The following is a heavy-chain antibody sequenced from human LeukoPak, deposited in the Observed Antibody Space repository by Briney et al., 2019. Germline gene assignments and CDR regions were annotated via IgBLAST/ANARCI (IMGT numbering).Heavy chain of an antibody. V-gene: IGHV3-43D*03. J-gene: IGHJ4*02. CDR2: ISWDGGST. CDR3: AKGQLYYDILTGAFDFDY. CDR1: RFTFDDYA. D-gene: IGHD3-9*01. Sequence: GGSLRLSCAASRFTFDDYAMHWVRQAPGKGLEWVSLISWDGGSTYYADSVKGRFTISRDNSKNSLYLQMNSLRAEDTALYYCAKGQLYYDILTGAFDFDYWGQGTLVTVSS.